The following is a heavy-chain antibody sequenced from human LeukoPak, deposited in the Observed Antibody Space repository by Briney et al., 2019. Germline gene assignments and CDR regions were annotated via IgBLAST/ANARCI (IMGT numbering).Heavy chain of an antibody. CDR2: INPSGGST. V-gene: IGHV1-46*01. CDR1: GYTFTSYF. J-gene: IGHJ4*02. Sequence: EASVKVSCKASGYTFTSYFIHWVRQAPGQGLEWMGIINPSGGSTNYAQKFQGRVTMTRDTSTSTVYMELSSLRSEDTAVYYCATAKFGGNSYFDYWGQGTLVTVSS. CDR3: ATAKFGGNSYFDY. D-gene: IGHD4-23*01.